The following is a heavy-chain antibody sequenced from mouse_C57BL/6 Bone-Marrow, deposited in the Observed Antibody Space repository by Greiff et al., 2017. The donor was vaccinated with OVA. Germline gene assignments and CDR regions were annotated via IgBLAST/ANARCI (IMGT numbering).Heavy chain of an antibody. CDR2: IYPGDGDT. D-gene: IGHD1-1*01. V-gene: IGHV1-82*01. Sequence: VQLQQSGPELVKPGASVKISCKASGYAFSSSWMNWVKQRPGKGLEWIGRIYPGDGDTNYNGKFKGKATLTADKSSSTAYMQLSSLTSEDSAVYFCARNYYGSRGDYFDYWGKGTTLTVSS. J-gene: IGHJ2*01. CDR1: GYAFSSSW. CDR3: ARNYYGSRGDYFDY.